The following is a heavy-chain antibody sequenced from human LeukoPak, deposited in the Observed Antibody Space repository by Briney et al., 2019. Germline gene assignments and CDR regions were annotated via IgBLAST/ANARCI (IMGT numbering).Heavy chain of an antibody. V-gene: IGHV4-34*01. Sequence: SESLSLTCAVYGGSFSGYCWSWIRQPPGKGLEGSGEINHSGVTNYNPSLKSRVTKSVDTSKNQFSLKLSAVSSADTAVYYCGRRASGYYMDVWGKGTTVTVSS. CDR3: GRRASGYYMDV. D-gene: IGHD6-19*01. CDR2: INHSGVT. J-gene: IGHJ6*03. CDR1: GGSFSGYC.